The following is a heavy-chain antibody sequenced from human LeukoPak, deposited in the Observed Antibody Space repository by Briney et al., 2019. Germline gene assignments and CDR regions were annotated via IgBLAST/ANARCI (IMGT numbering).Heavy chain of an antibody. CDR1: GDSISGYY. V-gene: IGHV4-59*01. J-gene: IGHJ4*02. D-gene: IGHD1-20*01. CDR2: VYYNGYT. Sequence: KPSETLPLTCTVSGDSISGYYWSWIRQPPGKGLEWIGYVYYNGYTDYNPSLKSRVTISMDTSKNQFSLRLSSVTAADTAFYFCARGPITGTTTPRFYFDYWGQGTLVTVSS. CDR3: ARGPITGTTTPRFYFDY.